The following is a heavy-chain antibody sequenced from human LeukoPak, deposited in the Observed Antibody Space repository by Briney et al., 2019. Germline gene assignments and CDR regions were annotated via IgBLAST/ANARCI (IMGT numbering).Heavy chain of an antibody. CDR2: INHSGST. D-gene: IGHD6-19*01. J-gene: IGHJ4*02. CDR3: ARLRYQWDY. CDR1: GGSFSGYY. V-gene: IGHV4-34*01. Sequence: SETLSLTCAVYGGSFSGYYWSWIRQPPGKGLEWIGEINHSGSTNYNPSLKSRVTISVDTSKNQFSLKLSSVTAADTAVYYCARLRYQWDYWGQGTLVTVSS.